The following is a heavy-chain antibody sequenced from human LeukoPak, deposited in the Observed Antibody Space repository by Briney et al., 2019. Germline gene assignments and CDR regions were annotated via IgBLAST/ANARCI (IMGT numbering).Heavy chain of an antibody. V-gene: IGHV4-4*07. D-gene: IGHD1-26*01. J-gene: IGHJ3*02. Sequence: SETLSLTCTVSGGSLSSYYWSWIRQPAGKGLEWIGRIYTSGSTNYNPSLKSRVTMSVDTSKNQFSLKLSSVTAADTAVYYCARFEWELWAFDIWGQGTMVTVSS. CDR3: ARFEWELWAFDI. CDR1: GGSLSSYY. CDR2: IYTSGST.